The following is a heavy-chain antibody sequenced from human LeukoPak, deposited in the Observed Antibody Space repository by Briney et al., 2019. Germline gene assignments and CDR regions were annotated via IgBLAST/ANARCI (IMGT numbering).Heavy chain of an antibody. Sequence: ASVKVSCTASGYTFTSYYMHWVRQAPGQGLEWMGIINPSGGSTSYAQKFQGRVTMTRDTSTSTVYMELSSLRSEDTAVYYCARDPTNYYYDSSGYYPSYFDYWGQGTLVTVSS. J-gene: IGHJ4*02. CDR1: GYTFTSYY. D-gene: IGHD3-22*01. CDR3: ARDPTNYYYDSSGYYPSYFDY. CDR2: INPSGGST. V-gene: IGHV1-46*01.